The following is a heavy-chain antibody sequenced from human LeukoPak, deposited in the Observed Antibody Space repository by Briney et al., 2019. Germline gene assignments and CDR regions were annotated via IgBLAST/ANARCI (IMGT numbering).Heavy chain of an antibody. CDR3: AREVVAATRHFDY. CDR1: GYTFTSYA. J-gene: IGHJ4*02. CDR2: INASNGNT. D-gene: IGHD2-15*01. Sequence: ASVKVSCKASGYTFTSYAMHWVRQAPGQRLEWLGWINASNGNTRYSQKFQGRVTITRDTSASTAYMELSSLRSEDTAVYYCAREVVAATRHFDYWGQGTLVTVSS. V-gene: IGHV1-3*01.